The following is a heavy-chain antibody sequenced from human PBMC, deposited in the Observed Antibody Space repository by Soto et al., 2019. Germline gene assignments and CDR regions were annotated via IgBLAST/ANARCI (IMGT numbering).Heavy chain of an antibody. CDR2: IWYDGINK. Sequence: QVQLVESGGGVVQPGKSLRLSCAASGLRFSNYGMHWVRQDPVKGLEWVAVIWYDGINKYYADSVKGRFTISRYNSKNTLYLQMNSLRSEDKAMYYCEGDRVYSNSYYFDYWGQGTLVTVST. D-gene: IGHD6-6*01. J-gene: IGHJ4*02. CDR3: EGDRVYSNSYYFDY. V-gene: IGHV3-33*01. CDR1: GLRFSNYG.